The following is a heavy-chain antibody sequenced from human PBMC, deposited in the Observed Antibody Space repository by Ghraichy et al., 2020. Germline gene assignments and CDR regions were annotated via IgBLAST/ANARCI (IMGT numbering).Heavy chain of an antibody. CDR3: VRTLSCVTSSCHSPFDC. D-gene: IGHD2-2*01. V-gene: IGHV3-74*01. CDR2: INSDGSSI. CDR1: GFTFSSYW. J-gene: IGHJ4*02. Sequence: GGSLRLSCAASGFTFSSYWMHWVRQAPGKGLVWVSRINSDGSSISYADSVRGRFTISRDNAKNTLSLQMNSLRVEDTAVYYCVRTLSCVTSSCHSPFDCWGQGALVTVSS.